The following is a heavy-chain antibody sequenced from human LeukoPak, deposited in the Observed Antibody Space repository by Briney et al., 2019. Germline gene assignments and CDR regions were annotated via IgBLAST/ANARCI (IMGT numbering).Heavy chain of an antibody. D-gene: IGHD6-6*01. CDR1: GGSISPYY. V-gene: IGHV4-59*01. J-gene: IGHJ4*02. CDR3: ARSSQDSSTSFEY. Sequence: SETLSLTCTAPGGSISPYYWSWLRQPPGKRLEYIGYIYHSGSTNYNPSLKSRVTMSVDKSKNQCSLRLSSVTAADTAIYFCARSSQDSSTSFEYWGQGTLVTVSS. CDR2: IYHSGST.